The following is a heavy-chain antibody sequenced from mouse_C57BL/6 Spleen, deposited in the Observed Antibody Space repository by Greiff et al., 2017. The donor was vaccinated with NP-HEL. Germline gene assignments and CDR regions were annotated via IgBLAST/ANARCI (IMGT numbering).Heavy chain of an antibody. CDR2: IDPSDSET. CDR3: ARMGGNYRLVDY. V-gene: IGHV1-52*01. D-gene: IGHD2-1*01. CDR1: GYTFTSYW. Sequence: VQLQQPGAELVRPGSSVKLSCKASGYTFTSYWMHWVKQRPIQGLEWIGNIDPSDSETNYNQKFKDKATLTVDKSSSTAYMQLSSLTSEDSAVYYCARMGGNYRLVDYWGQGTTLTVSS. J-gene: IGHJ2*01.